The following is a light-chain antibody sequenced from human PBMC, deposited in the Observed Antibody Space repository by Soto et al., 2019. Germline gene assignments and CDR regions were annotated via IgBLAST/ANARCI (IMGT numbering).Light chain of an antibody. CDR3: QQYGSSVT. CDR2: GAS. CDR1: QSVSSSY. J-gene: IGKJ2*01. V-gene: IGKV3-20*01. Sequence: EIVLTQSPGTLSLSPGERAILSCRASQSVSSSYLAWYQQRPGQAPMLLIYGASSRATGIPDQFSGSASGTDFTLNISRLGPEDFAVYYCQQYGSSVTFGQGTELEIK.